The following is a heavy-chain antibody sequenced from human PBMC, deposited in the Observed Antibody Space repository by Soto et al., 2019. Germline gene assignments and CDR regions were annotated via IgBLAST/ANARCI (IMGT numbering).Heavy chain of an antibody. CDR1: GGSISSYY. CDR2: IYYSGST. Sequence: ETLSLTCTVSGGSISSYYWSWIRQPPGKGLEWIGYIYYSGSTNYNPSLKSRVTISVDTSKNQFSLKLSSVTAADTAVYYCARAPTGVREGGWFDPWGQGTLVTVSS. J-gene: IGHJ5*02. D-gene: IGHD2-8*02. V-gene: IGHV4-59*01. CDR3: ARAPTGVREGGWFDP.